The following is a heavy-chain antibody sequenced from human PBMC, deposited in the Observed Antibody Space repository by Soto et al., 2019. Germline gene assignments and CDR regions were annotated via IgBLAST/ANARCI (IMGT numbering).Heavy chain of an antibody. V-gene: IGHV3-15*01. J-gene: IGHJ4*02. CDR3: TTGIYYDLLTGYHDVDY. Sequence: GSLRLSCAASGXNLSHPWMTWVRQAAGKGLEWVGRIKSETDGGTADYAAPVKGRITISRDDSKNTVYLQMNSLKTEDTAVYYCTTGIYYDLLTGYHDVDYWGQGTLGTVS. D-gene: IGHD3-9*01. CDR2: IKSETDGGTA. CDR1: GXNLSHPW.